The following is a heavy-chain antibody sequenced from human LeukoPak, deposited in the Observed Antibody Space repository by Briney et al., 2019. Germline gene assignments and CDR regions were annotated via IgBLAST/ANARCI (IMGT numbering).Heavy chain of an antibody. CDR3: AKDRSYYYDSSGYSRPDI. Sequence: GGSLRLSCAASGFTFSSYGMSWVRQAPGKGLEWVSAISGSGGSTYYADSVKGRFTISRDNSKNTLYLQMNSLRAEDTAVYYCAKDRSYYYDSSGYSRPDIWGQGTMVTVSS. V-gene: IGHV3-23*01. D-gene: IGHD3-22*01. CDR2: ISGSGGST. J-gene: IGHJ3*02. CDR1: GFTFSSYG.